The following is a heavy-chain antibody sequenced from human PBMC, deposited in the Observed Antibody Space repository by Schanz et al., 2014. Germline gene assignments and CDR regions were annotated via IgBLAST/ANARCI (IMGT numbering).Heavy chain of an antibody. CDR2: ISSSSSYI. J-gene: IGHJ4*02. CDR1: GFTFATYA. CDR3: AKDLAAVGVFDY. V-gene: IGHV3-21*04. D-gene: IGHD6-13*01. Sequence: EVKLLESGGGLVQPGGSLRLSCAASGFTFATYAMSWVRQAPGKGLEWVSSISSSSSYISYADSVKGRFTISRDNAKNSLYLQMNSLRAEDTAIYYCAKDLAAVGVFDYWGQGSLVTVSP.